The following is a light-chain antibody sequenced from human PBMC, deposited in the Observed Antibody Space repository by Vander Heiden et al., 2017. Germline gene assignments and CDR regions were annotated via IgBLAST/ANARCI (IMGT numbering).Light chain of an antibody. V-gene: IGLV2-18*01. J-gene: IGLJ3*02. Sequence: QSALTQPPSVSGSPGQSVTISCTGASSAVGSYNCVSWYRQSPGTAPKIVIYEVSNRPSGVPDRFSGSRSGKTASLTISGLQAEDEGDYYCTLYTSSSSWVFGGGTKLTVL. CDR3: TLYTSSSSWV. CDR1: SSAVGSYNC. CDR2: EVS.